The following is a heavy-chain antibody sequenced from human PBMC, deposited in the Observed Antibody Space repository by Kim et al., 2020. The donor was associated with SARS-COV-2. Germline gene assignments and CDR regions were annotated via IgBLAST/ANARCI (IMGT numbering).Heavy chain of an antibody. CDR1: GFTFSSYD. V-gene: IGHV3-13*01. CDR3: ARFMRGHYCSGGSCYSFGAFDI. D-gene: IGHD2-15*01. J-gene: IGHJ3*02. Sequence: GGSLRLSCAASGFTFSSYDMHWVRQATGKGLEWVSAIGTAGDTYYPGSVKGRFTISRENAKNSLYLQMNSLRAGDTAVYYCARFMRGHYCSGGSCYSFGAFDIWGQGTMVTVSS. CDR2: IGTAGDT.